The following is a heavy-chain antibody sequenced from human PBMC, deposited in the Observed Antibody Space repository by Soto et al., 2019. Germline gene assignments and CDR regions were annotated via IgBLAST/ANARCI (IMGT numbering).Heavy chain of an antibody. V-gene: IGHV3-23*01. CDR2: ISGSGGST. J-gene: IGHJ6*02. D-gene: IGHD3-3*01. CDR1: GFTFSSYA. Sequence: EVQLLESGGGLVQPGGSLRLSCAASGFTFSSYAMSWVRQAPGKGLEWVSAISGSGGSTYYADSVKGRFTISRDNSKNTLYLQMNSLRAEDTAVYYCAKEAVGRYYDFWSGYFYYYYGMDVWGQGTTVTVSS. CDR3: AKEAVGRYYDFWSGYFYYYYGMDV.